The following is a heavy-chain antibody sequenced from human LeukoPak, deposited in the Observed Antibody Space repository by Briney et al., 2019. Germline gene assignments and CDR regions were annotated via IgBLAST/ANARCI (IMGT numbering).Heavy chain of an antibody. V-gene: IGHV4-59*08. Sequence: SETLSLTCTVSGGSISNYYWSWFRQPPGKGLEWIGFIYYSGTTHYNPSLKSRVTMSVATSNNQFSLRLSSVTAADTAIYYCARHSGASPHYFDYWGQGALVTVSS. CDR1: GGSISNYY. D-gene: IGHD1-26*01. CDR2: IYYSGTT. CDR3: ARHSGASPHYFDY. J-gene: IGHJ4*02.